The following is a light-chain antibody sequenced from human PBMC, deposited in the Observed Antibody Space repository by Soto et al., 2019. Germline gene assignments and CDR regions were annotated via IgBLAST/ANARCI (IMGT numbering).Light chain of an antibody. CDR2: DIN. Sequence: QSVLTQPASVSGSPGQSITISCTGTSSDVGNYIFVSWYRQHPGKAPKLMIYDINNRPSGVSNRFSGSKSGNTASLTISGLQAVDEADYYCVSYTTSASYVFGTGTKLTVL. V-gene: IGLV2-14*01. CDR3: VSYTTSASYV. CDR1: SSDVGNYIF. J-gene: IGLJ1*01.